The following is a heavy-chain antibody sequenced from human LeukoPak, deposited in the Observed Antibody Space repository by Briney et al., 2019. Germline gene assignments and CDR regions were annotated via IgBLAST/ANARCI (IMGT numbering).Heavy chain of an antibody. CDR1: GYTFSNYA. CDR2: ISGSAYAT. Sequence: GGSLRPSCAASGYTFSNYAMSWVRQPPGKGLEWVSTISGSAYATYYADSVKGRFTISRDNSKNTLYLQLSTLRAEDTAIYYCARNDGDWQRYYFELWGQGSLVTVSS. CDR3: ARNDGDWQRYYFEL. V-gene: IGHV3-23*01. D-gene: IGHD4-17*01. J-gene: IGHJ4*02.